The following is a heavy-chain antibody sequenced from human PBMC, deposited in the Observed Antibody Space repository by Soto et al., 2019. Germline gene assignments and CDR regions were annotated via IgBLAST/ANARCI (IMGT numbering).Heavy chain of an antibody. CDR2: IIPFLGVT. Sequence: QVQLVQSGAEVKKPGSSVKSSCKASGGTFSPYTINWVRQAPGQGLEWMGRIIPFLGVTNYAQKFQDRFTITADPSTITAYMELSSLRFEDTAGYYCTRDGESTVSTWVFGGNWGQGPPVTVSS. CDR1: GGTFSPYT. CDR3: TRDGESTVSTWVFGGN. J-gene: IGHJ4*02. D-gene: IGHD3-16*01. V-gene: IGHV1-69*08.